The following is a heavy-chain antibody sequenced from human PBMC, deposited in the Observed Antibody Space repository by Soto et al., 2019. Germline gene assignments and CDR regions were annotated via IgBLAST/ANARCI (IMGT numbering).Heavy chain of an antibody. CDR2: IYYSGST. V-gene: IGHV4-59*01. D-gene: IGHD2-15*01. CDR1: GGSISSYY. Sequence: SETLSLTCTVSGGSISSYYSSWIRQPPGKGLEWIGYIYYSGSTNYNPSLKSRVTISVDTSKNQFSLKLSSVTAADTAVYYCAFLGRLSGEVWFDPWGQGTLVTVSS. J-gene: IGHJ5*02. CDR3: AFLGRLSGEVWFDP.